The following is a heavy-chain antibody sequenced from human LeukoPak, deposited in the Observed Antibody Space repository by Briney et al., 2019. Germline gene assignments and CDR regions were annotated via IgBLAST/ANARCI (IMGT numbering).Heavy chain of an antibody. CDR3: ARDLNWETY. J-gene: IGHJ4*02. Sequence: GGSLRLSCAASGFTFSDFPMIWVRQAPGKGLEWVANIKTDGSQIYYVDSVKGRFTISRDNAKNSLYLQMNSLRAEDTAVYYCARDLNWETYWGQGTLVSVSS. V-gene: IGHV3-7*01. CDR2: IKTDGSQI. CDR1: GFTFSDFP. D-gene: IGHD7-27*01.